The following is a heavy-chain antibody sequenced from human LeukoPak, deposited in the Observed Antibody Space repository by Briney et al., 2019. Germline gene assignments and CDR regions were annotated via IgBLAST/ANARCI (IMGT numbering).Heavy chain of an antibody. Sequence: GGSLRLSCAASGFTFSSYSMNWVRQAPGKGLEWVSSISSSSSYIYYADSVQGRFTISRDNAKKSLYLQMNSLRADDTAIYYCARVRSYSNSYYDFDPWGQGTLVTVSS. V-gene: IGHV3-21*01. D-gene: IGHD6-13*01. CDR1: GFTFSSYS. J-gene: IGHJ5*02. CDR3: ARVRSYSNSYYDFDP. CDR2: ISSSSSYI.